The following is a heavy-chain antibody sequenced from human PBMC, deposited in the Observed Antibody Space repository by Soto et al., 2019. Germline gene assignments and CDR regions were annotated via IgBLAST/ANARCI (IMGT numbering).Heavy chain of an antibody. CDR1: GFTFSSYG. J-gene: IGHJ3*02. CDR2: IWYDGSNK. Sequence: PGGSLRLSCAASGFTFSSYGMHWVRQAPGKGLEWVAVIWYDGSNKYYADSVKGRFTISRDNSKNTLYLQMNSLRAEDTAVYYCAGEWQVVTTIDAFDIWGQGTMVTVSS. CDR3: AGEWQVVTTIDAFDI. D-gene: IGHD6-13*01. V-gene: IGHV3-33*01.